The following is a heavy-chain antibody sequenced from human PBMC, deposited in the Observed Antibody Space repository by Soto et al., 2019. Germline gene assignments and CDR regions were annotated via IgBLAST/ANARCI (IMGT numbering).Heavy chain of an antibody. CDR3: ATEFKQWLDDYYYYYGMDV. Sequence: ASVKVSCKVSGYTLTELSMHWVRQAPGKGLDWMGGFDPEDGETIYAQKFQGRVTMTEDTSTDTAYMELSSLRSEDTAVYYCATEFKQWLDDYYYYYGMDVWGQGTTVTVSS. D-gene: IGHD6-19*01. J-gene: IGHJ6*02. CDR1: GYTLTELS. V-gene: IGHV1-24*01. CDR2: FDPEDGET.